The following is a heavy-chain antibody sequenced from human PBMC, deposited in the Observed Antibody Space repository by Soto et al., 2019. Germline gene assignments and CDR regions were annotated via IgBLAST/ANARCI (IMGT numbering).Heavy chain of an antibody. D-gene: IGHD4-17*01. CDR3: AKDLLSTVTTLGH. J-gene: IGHJ4*02. Sequence: EVQLLDSGGGFVQPGGSLRLSCAASGYTFSSYVMTWVRLAPGKGLEWVSSISGAGNSKFYADSVKGRFTISRDNSKNILDWEMDSRRAEDTAVYYCAKDLLSTVTTLGHWGQGTLVTVSA. CDR1: GYTFSSYV. V-gene: IGHV3-23*01. CDR2: ISGAGNSK.